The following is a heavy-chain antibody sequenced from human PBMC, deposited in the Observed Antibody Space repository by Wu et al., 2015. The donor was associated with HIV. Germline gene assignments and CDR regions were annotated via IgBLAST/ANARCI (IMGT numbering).Heavy chain of an antibody. Sequence: QVQLVQSGAEVKKPGASVKVSCKASGYTFTGYYMHWVRQAPGQGLEWMGWINPNSGGSGGTNYAQKFQGRVTMTRDTSISTAYMELSRLRSDDTAVYYCARVNSPNDPNSSGWYYFDYWGQGTLVTVSS. CDR1: GYTFTGYY. V-gene: IGHV1-2*02. CDR2: INPNSGGSGGT. D-gene: IGHD6-19*01. J-gene: IGHJ4*02. CDR3: ARVNSPNDPNSSGWYYFDY.